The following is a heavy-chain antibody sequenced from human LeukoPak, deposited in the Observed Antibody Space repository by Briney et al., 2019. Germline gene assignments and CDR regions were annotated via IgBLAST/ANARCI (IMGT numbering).Heavy chain of an antibody. CDR1: GLPIADFA. J-gene: IGHJ4*02. CDR3: ARDRYYYDSSGFPYFDY. Sequence: PGGSLRLSCVASGLPIADFAMHWVRQAPGKGLEWVSLISGDGVSTFYADSVKGRFTISRDNAKNSLYLQMNSLRAEDTAVYYCARDRYYYDSSGFPYFDYWGQGTLVTVSS. CDR2: ISGDGVST. D-gene: IGHD3-22*01. V-gene: IGHV3-43*02.